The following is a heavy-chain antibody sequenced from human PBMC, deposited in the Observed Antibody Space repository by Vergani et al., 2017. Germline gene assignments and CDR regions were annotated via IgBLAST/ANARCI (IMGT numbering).Heavy chain of an antibody. J-gene: IGHJ4*02. CDR2: ISYDGSNK. V-gene: IGHV3-30*18. CDR3: AKDRYYDILTGPYYFDY. D-gene: IGHD3-9*01. CDR1: GFTFSSYG. Sequence: QVQLVESGGGVVQPGRSLRLSCAASGFTFSSYGMHWVRQAPGKGLEWVAVISYDGSNKYYADSVKGRFTISRDNSKNTLYLQMNSLRAEDTAVYYCAKDRYYDILTGPYYFDYWGQGTLVNVSS.